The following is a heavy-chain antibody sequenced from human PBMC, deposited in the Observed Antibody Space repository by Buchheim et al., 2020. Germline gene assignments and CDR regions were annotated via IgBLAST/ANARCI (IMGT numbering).Heavy chain of an antibody. J-gene: IGHJ6*02. CDR3: AIPGYGGDYYYGMDV. CDR1: GFTFSYYG. Sequence: EVQLVESGGGLIQPGGSLRLSCAASGFTFSYYGMNWVRQAPGKGLEWVSYISSSSTSIYYADSVKGRFTISRDNAKNSLFLQMNSLRAEDTAVYYCAIPGYGGDYYYGMDVWGQGTT. V-gene: IGHV3-48*01. D-gene: IGHD4-23*01. CDR2: ISSSSTSI.